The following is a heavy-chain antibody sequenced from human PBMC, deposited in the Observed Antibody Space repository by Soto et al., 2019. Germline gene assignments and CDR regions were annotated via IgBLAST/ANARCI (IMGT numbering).Heavy chain of an antibody. CDR2: IIPIFGPA. D-gene: IGHD1-1*01. CDR3: ATGSFTSTGGRIGYHYNAMDV. Sequence: SVKVSCKSSGGTFSSHSINWVRQAPGQGLEWMGGIIPIFGPANFAKKFQGRVTITADESTTTAYMELSSLTSEDTAAYYCATGSFTSTGGRIGYHYNAMDVWGQGTTVTVSS. CDR1: GGTFSSHS. V-gene: IGHV1-69*13. J-gene: IGHJ6*02.